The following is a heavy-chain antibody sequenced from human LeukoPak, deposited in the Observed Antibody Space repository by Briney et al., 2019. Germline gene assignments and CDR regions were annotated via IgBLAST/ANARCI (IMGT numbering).Heavy chain of an antibody. CDR3: ARAPYYYDSSAFWGGIDY. CDR2: IYYSGNT. CDR1: GGSIRSYY. V-gene: IGHV4-59*08. Sequence: PSETLSLTCTVSGGSIRSYYWNWIRQPPGKGLEWIGYIYYSGNTNYNPSLKSRVTISVDTSKNQFSLKLSSVTAADTAVYYCARAPYYYDSSAFWGGIDYWGQGTLVTVSS. D-gene: IGHD3-22*01. J-gene: IGHJ4*02.